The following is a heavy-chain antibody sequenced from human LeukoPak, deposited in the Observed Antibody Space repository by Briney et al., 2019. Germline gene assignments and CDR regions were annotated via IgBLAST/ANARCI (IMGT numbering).Heavy chain of an antibody. CDR1: GYTFIGYY. D-gene: IGHD6-19*01. CDR3: ARAYSSGWWVTVDY. Sequence: ASVKVSCKASGYTFIGYYMHWVRQAPGQGLEWMGWINPNSGGTNYAQKLQGWVTMTRDTSISTAYMELSRLRSDDTAVYYCARAYSSGWWVTVDYWGQGTLVTVSS. CDR2: INPNSGGT. J-gene: IGHJ4*02. V-gene: IGHV1-2*04.